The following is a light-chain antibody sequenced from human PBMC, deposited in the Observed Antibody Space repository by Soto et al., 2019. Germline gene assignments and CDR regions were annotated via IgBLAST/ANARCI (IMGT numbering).Light chain of an antibody. CDR2: DAS. CDR1: QSVPKNY. Sequence: EIVLTQSPGTLSLSPGDRATLSCRASQSVPKNYLAWYQQKPGQAPRLLIHDASSRATGIPDRFSGSGSGTDFTLTISRLEPEDFAVYYCQQTSTSPLTFGGGTKVDIK. J-gene: IGKJ4*01. CDR3: QQTSTSPLT. V-gene: IGKV3-20*01.